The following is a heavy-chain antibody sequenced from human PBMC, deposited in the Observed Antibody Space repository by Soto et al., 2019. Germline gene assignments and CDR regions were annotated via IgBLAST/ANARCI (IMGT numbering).Heavy chain of an antibody. D-gene: IGHD3-3*01. CDR3: ARVRRDFWSGYYTLDY. Sequence: QVQLQESGPGLVKPSQTLSLTCTVSGGSISSGGYYWSWIRRHPGKGLEWIGYIYSSGSTYYNPSLKSRVTISVDTSKNQFSLKLSSVTAADTAVYYCARVRRDFWSGYYTLDYWGQGTLVTVSS. V-gene: IGHV4-31*03. J-gene: IGHJ4*02. CDR2: IYSSGST. CDR1: GGSISSGGYY.